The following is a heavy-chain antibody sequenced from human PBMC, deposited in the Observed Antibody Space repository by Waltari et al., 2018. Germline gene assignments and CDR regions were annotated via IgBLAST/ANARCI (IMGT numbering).Heavy chain of an antibody. V-gene: IGHV1-69*08. CDR3: ARESGGDYYDSSGYAFDY. CDR2: IIPIFGTA. J-gene: IGHJ4*02. D-gene: IGHD3-22*01. Sequence: QVQLVQSGAEVKKPGSSVKVSCKASGGTFSSYALSWVRQAPGQGLEWMGRIIPIFGTANYAQKFQGRVTITADKSTSTAYMELSSLRSEDTAVYYCARESGGDYYDSSGYAFDYWGQGTLVTVSS. CDR1: GGTFSSYA.